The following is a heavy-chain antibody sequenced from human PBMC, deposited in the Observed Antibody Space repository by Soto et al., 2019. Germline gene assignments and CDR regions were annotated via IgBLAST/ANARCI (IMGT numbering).Heavy chain of an antibody. Sequence: SETLSLTCTVSGGSISSYYWSWIRQPPGKGLEWIGYIYYSGSTNYNPSLKSRVTISVDTSKNQFSLKLSSVTAADTAVYYCASPAREMSFSSGQFDYWGQGTLVTVSS. CDR2: IYYSGST. CDR3: ASPAREMSFSSGQFDY. V-gene: IGHV4-59*01. CDR1: GGSISSYY. J-gene: IGHJ4*02. D-gene: IGHD6-19*01.